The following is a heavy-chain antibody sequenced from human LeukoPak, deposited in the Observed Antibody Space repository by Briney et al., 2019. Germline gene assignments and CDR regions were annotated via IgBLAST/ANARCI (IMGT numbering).Heavy chain of an antibody. V-gene: IGHV1-8*01. J-gene: IGHJ4*02. CDR2: MNPNSGNT. CDR1: GYTFTSYD. Sequence: GASVKVSCKASGYTFTSYDINWVRQATGQGLEWMGWMNPNSGNTGYAQKFRGRVTMTRNTSISTAYMELSSLRSEDTAVYYCARGGVPAAAFDYWGQGTLVTVSS. CDR3: ARGGVPAAAFDY. D-gene: IGHD2-2*01.